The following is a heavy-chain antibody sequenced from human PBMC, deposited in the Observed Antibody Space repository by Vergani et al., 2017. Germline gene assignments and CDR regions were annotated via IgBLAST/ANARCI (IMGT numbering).Heavy chain of an antibody. CDR1: GGSITSGVFY. J-gene: IGHJ6*02. D-gene: IGHD3-16*01. Sequence: QVQLHESGPGLVKPSQTLSLTCTVSGGSITSGVFYWSWIRQPAGKGLEWIGRIHSSGTTNYNPSLKRRVTLSVETSKNQLSLRMTAVTAADTAVYYCARHDSGHYDASYYGLDVWGQGTTVTVSS. V-gene: IGHV4-61*02. CDR2: IHSSGTT. CDR3: ARHDSGHYDASYYGLDV.